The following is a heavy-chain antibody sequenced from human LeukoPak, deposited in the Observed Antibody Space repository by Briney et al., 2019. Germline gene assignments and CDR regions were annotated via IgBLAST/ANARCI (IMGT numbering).Heavy chain of an antibody. J-gene: IGHJ4*02. CDR3: ARDASGWSVY. CDR1: GFSFSNYG. Sequence: GGSLRLSCAASGFSFSNYGMHWVRQAPGKGLEWVSFIRYDGSYKYYADSVKGRFTISRDNSKNTLYLQMNSLRAEDTAVYYCARDASGWSVYWGQGTQVTVSS. D-gene: IGHD6-19*01. V-gene: IGHV3-30*02. CDR2: IRYDGSYK.